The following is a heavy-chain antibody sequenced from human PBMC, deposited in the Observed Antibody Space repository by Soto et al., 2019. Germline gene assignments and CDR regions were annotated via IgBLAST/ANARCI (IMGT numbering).Heavy chain of an antibody. CDR1: GLTFSSYW. Sequence: PGGSLRLSCAASGLTFSSYWMGWVRQAPGKGLEWVANIKQDGSEKYYVDSVKGRFTISRDNAKNSLYLQMNSLRAEDTAVYYCARGWSHFDYWGQGTLVTVSS. V-gene: IGHV3-7*03. CDR3: ARGWSHFDY. CDR2: IKQDGSEK. J-gene: IGHJ4*02.